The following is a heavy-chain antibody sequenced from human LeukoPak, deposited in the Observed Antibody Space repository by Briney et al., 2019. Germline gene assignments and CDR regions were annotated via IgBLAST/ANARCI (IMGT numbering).Heavy chain of an antibody. CDR2: ITGSGGGT. J-gene: IGHJ4*02. D-gene: IGHD2/OR15-2a*01. Sequence: GGSLRLSCAASGFTFTSYAMSWVRQAPGKGLEWVSTITGSGGGTYYADSVKGRFIISRDNSKTTLYLQMNSLRAEDTAVYYCAKDTWRYDYWGQGTLVTVSS. CDR1: GFTFTSYA. V-gene: IGHV3-23*01. CDR3: AKDTWRYDY.